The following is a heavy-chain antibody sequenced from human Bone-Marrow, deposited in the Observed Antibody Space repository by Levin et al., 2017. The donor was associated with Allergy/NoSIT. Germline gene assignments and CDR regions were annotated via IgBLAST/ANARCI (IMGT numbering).Heavy chain of an antibody. CDR3: AKEGDRSYSGYVGFDN. D-gene: IGHD5-12*01. J-gene: IGHJ4*02. V-gene: IGHV3-23*01. CDR1: GFIFSHYG. Sequence: LSLTCVASGFIFSHYGMSWVRQAPGKGLEWVSTVSGDGESTLYADSVKGRFSISRVNSNNTVFLQMNSLRAEDTAVYYCAKEGDRSYSGYVGFDNWGQGTQVTVSS. CDR2: VSGDGEST.